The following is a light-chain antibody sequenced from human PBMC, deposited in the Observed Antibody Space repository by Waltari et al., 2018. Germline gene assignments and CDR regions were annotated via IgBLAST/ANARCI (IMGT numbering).Light chain of an antibody. CDR2: DAY. J-gene: IGKJ4*01. V-gene: IGKV1-33*01. Sequence: DIQMTQSPSSLSASVGDSVTITCQASQDINNYLNWYQQKPGKAPKLLIYDAYNLETGVPSRFSGSGSGTTFTFTISSLQPEDIAAYYCQHFHSLLTFGGGTKVEIK. CDR1: QDINNY. CDR3: QHFHSLLT.